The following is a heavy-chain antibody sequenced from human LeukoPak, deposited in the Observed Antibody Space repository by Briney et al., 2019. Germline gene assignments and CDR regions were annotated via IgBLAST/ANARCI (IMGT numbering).Heavy chain of an antibody. D-gene: IGHD2-15*01. CDR3: ARTGGGRRFKNWFDP. V-gene: IGHV1-18*01. CDR2: ISAYNGNT. CDR1: GYTFTSYG. J-gene: IGHJ5*02. Sequence: ASVKVSCKASGYTFTSYGIGWVRQAPGQGLEWMGWISAYNGNTNYAQKLQGRVTMTTDTSTSTAYMELRSLRSDDTAVYYCARTGGGRRFKNWFDPWGQGTLVTVSS.